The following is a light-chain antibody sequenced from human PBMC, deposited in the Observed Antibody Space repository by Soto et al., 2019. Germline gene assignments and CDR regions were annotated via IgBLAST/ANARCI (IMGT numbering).Light chain of an antibody. CDR3: QQYNSYPYT. V-gene: IGKV1-5*03. CDR1: QSISSW. Sequence: DIQMTQSPSTLSASVGDRVTITCRASQSISSWLAWYQQNPGKAPKVLIYKASSLESGVPSRFSGSGSGTEFTLTISSLQPDDFATYSCQQYNSYPYTFGQGTKMEIK. CDR2: KAS. J-gene: IGKJ2*01.